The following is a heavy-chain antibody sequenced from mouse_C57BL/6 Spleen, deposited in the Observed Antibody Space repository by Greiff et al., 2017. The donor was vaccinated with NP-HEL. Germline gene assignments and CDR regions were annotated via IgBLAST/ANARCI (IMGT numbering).Heavy chain of an antibody. J-gene: IGHJ1*03. CDR2: ISYDGSN. D-gene: IGHD2-1*01. CDR1: GYSITSGYY. CDR3: ARDYGNLRLHWYFDV. Sequence: EVKLQESGPGLVKPSQSLSLTCSVTGYSITSGYYWNWIRQFPGNKLEWMGYISYDGSNNYNPSLKNRISITRDTSKNQFFLKLNSVTTEDTATYYCARDYGNLRLHWYFDVWGTGTTVTVSS. V-gene: IGHV3-6*01.